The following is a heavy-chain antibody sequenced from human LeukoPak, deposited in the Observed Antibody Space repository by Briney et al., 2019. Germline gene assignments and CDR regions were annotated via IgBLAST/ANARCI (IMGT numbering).Heavy chain of an antibody. CDR2: IIPIFGTA. Sequence: SVKVSFKASGGTFSSYAISWVRQAPGQGLEWMGGIIPIFGTANYAQKFQGRVTITADKSTSTAYMELSSLRSGDTAVYYCARDRPYDGAFDIWGQGTMVTVSS. CDR1: GGTFSSYA. D-gene: IGHD3-16*01. J-gene: IGHJ3*02. CDR3: ARDRPYDGAFDI. V-gene: IGHV1-69*06.